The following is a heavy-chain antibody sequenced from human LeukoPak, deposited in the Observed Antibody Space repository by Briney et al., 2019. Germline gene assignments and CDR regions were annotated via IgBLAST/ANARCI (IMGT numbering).Heavy chain of an antibody. J-gene: IGHJ4*02. V-gene: IGHV4-39*07. CDR2: IYYSGST. CDR3: ASSTIFGVVIIRHFDY. CDR1: GGSISSSSYY. D-gene: IGHD3-3*01. Sequence: SETLSPTCTVSGGSISSSSYYWGWIRQPPGKGLEWIGSIYYSGSTYYNPSLKSRVTISVDTSKNQFSLKLSSVTAADTAVCYCASSTIFGVVIIRHFDYWGQGTLVTVSS.